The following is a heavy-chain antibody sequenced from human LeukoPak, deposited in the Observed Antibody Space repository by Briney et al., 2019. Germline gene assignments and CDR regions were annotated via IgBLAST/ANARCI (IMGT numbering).Heavy chain of an antibody. Sequence: GGSLRLSCAASGFTFSDYYMSWIRQAPGKGLEWVSYISSSGSTIYYADSVKGRFTISRDNAKNSLCLQMNSLRAEDTAVYYCAMNLYYYDSSGYSAAFDIWGQGTMVTVSS. CDR3: AMNLYYYDSSGYSAAFDI. J-gene: IGHJ3*02. CDR2: ISSSGSTI. D-gene: IGHD3-22*01. V-gene: IGHV3-11*01. CDR1: GFTFSDYY.